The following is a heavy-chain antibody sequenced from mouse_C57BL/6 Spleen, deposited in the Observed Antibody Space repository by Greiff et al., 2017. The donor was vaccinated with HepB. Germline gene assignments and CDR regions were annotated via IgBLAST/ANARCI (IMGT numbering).Heavy chain of an antibody. CDR1: GYSITSGYY. Sequence: EVKLEESGPGLVKPSQSLSLTCSVTGYSITSGYYWNWIRQFPGNKLEWMGYISYDGSNNYNPSLKNRISITRDTSKNQFFLKLNSVTTEDTATYYCASSYYGSSPFFDYWGQGTTLTVSS. CDR2: ISYDGSN. J-gene: IGHJ2*01. V-gene: IGHV3-6*01. D-gene: IGHD1-1*01. CDR3: ASSYYGSSPFFDY.